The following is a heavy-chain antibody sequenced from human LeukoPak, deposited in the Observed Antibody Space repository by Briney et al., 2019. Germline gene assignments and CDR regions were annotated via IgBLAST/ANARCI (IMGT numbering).Heavy chain of an antibody. CDR3: ARESSYYDDY. CDR2: IYYSGST. V-gene: IGHV4-31*11. Sequence: SETLSLTCAVSGGSFSGYYWSWIRQHPGKGLEWIGYIYYSGSTYYNPSLKSRVTISVDTSKNQFSLKLSSVTAADTAVYYCARESSYYDDYWGQGTLVTVSS. J-gene: IGHJ4*02. D-gene: IGHD3-3*01. CDR1: GGSFSGYY.